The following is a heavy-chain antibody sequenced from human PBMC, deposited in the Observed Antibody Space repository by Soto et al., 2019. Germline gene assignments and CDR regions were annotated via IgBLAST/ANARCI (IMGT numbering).Heavy chain of an antibody. J-gene: IGHJ5*02. Sequence: SGPTLVNPTQTLTLTCTFSGFSLSTSGVGVGWIRQPPGKALEWLALIYWNDDKRYSPSLKSRLTITKDTSKNQVVLTMTNMDPVDTATYYCAHSQLRGGLIWLGQRSYNWFDTWGQGTLVTVSS. V-gene: IGHV2-5*01. CDR2: IYWNDDK. D-gene: IGHD3-10*01. CDR3: AHSQLRGGLIWLGQRSYNWFDT. CDR1: GFSLSTSGVG.